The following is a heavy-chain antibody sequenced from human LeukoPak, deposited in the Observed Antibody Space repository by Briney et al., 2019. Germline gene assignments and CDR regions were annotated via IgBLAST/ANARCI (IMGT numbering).Heavy chain of an antibody. D-gene: IGHD3-22*01. CDR2: INPNSGDT. Sequence: ASVKVSCKASGYIFIGYYIHWVRQAPGHGLEWMGWINPNSGDTSYAQKFQGRVTMTRDTSISTAYMEVSGLRSDDTAVYYCARHYYDSSAFSNWFDPWGQGTLVTVSS. CDR3: ARHYYDSSAFSNWFDP. V-gene: IGHV1-2*02. CDR1: GYIFIGYY. J-gene: IGHJ5*02.